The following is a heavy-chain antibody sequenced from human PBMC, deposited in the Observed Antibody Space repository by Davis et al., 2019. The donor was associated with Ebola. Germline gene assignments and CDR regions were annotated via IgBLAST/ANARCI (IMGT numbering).Heavy chain of an antibody. CDR3: VRSQGYFSWFDP. D-gene: IGHD3-22*01. CDR2: ISVRTDDT. J-gene: IGHJ5*02. V-gene: IGHV3-23*01. CDR1: GLTFSSYS. Sequence: GASLKISCVASGLTFSSYSFNWVRQTPGKGLEWVSQISVRTDDTHYADSVKGRFTISKDYSKNTVYLQMNSLRVEDTAVYYCVRSQGYFSWFDPWGQGTLVTVSS.